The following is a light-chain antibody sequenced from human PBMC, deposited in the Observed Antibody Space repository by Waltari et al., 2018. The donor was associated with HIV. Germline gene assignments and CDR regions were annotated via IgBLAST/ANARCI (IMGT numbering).Light chain of an antibody. CDR2: MND. CDR3: AVWDDSLWGAV. Sequence: QSVVTQPPSASGTPGQRVTISCSGSGSNIGTYSVNWYQHFPGTAPKLLIYMNDQRPSGGPGRFSGSQSGTSASLAISGLQYDEEADYYCAVWDDSLWGAVFGGGTKLTVL. J-gene: IGLJ2*01. V-gene: IGLV1-47*01. CDR1: GSNIGTYS.